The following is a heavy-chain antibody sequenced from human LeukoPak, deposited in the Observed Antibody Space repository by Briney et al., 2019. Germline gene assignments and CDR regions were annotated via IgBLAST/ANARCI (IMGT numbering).Heavy chain of an antibody. CDR3: ATTPKYSSGWYAFDI. D-gene: IGHD6-19*01. J-gene: IGHJ3*02. Sequence: PSQTLSLTCAVSGGSISSGGYSWSWIRQPPGKGLEWIGYIYHSGSTYYNPSLKSRVTISVDTSKNQFSLKLSSVTAADTAVYYCATTPKYSSGWYAFDIWGQGTMVTVSS. CDR2: IYHSGST. V-gene: IGHV4-30-2*01. CDR1: GGSISSGGYS.